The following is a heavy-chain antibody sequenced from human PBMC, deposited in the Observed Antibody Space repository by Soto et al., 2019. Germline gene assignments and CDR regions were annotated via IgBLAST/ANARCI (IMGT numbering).Heavy chain of an antibody. CDR2: ISGSGADT. CDR1: GFTFSNYY. J-gene: IGHJ4*02. D-gene: IGHD2-15*01. V-gene: IGHV3-23*01. CDR3: AKTPHCSGGSCYGTFGY. Sequence: PGGSLRLSCAASGFTFSNYYMSWVRQAPGRGLEWVSGISGSGADTYYADSVKGRFTISRDNSKNTLYLQMNSLRAEDTAVYYCAKTPHCSGGSCYGTFGYWGQGTLVTVSS.